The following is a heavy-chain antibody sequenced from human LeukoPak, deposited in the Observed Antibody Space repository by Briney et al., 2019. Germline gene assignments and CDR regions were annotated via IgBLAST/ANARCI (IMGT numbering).Heavy chain of an antibody. CDR3: ARGRLGDSFDY. V-gene: IGHV4-61*02. Sequence: SETLSLTCIVPGGSITSGSYYWNWIRQPAGKGLEWIGRIYISDSTNYNPSLKSRVTISVDTSKNQFSLNLSSVTAADTAVYYCARGRLGDSFDYWGQGILVTVSS. CDR2: IYISDST. J-gene: IGHJ4*02. D-gene: IGHD3-16*01. CDR1: GGSITSGSYY.